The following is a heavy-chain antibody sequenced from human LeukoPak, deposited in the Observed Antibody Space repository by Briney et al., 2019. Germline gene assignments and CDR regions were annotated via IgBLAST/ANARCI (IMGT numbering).Heavy chain of an antibody. D-gene: IGHD5-18*01. CDR3: AKESTAMVTGTFDY. CDR2: INWNSGSI. J-gene: IGHJ4*02. Sequence: PGRSLRLSCAASGFTFDDYAMHWVRQAPGRGLEWVSTINWNSGSIGYADSVKGRFTISRDNANNSLYLQMNSLRAEDTALYYCAKESTAMVTGTFDYWGQGTLVTVSS. CDR1: GFTFDDYA. V-gene: IGHV3-9*01.